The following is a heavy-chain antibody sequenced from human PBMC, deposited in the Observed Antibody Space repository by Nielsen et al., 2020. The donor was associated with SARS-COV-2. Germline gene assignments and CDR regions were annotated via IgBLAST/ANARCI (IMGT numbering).Heavy chain of an antibody. Sequence: GGSLRLSCAASGFTFSDYYMTWIRQAPGQGLEWVSYISSGSSYTNYADSVKGRFTISRDNARNSLYLQMDSLRAGDTAVYYCARVIHGYGMDVWGQGTTVIVSS. CDR1: GFTFSDYY. CDR3: ARVIHGYGMDV. J-gene: IGHJ6*02. V-gene: IGHV3-11*05. D-gene: IGHD5-18*01. CDR2: ISSGSSYT.